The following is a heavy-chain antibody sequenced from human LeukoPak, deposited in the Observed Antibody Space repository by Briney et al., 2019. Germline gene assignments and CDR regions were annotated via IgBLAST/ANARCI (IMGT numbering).Heavy chain of an antibody. CDR1: GFSFSGYA. D-gene: IGHD3-10*01. V-gene: IGHV3-23*01. J-gene: IGHJ3*02. Sequence: GGSLRLSCSASGFSFSGYALSWVRQAPGKGLEWVSSISHNGGSTLYADSMKGRFTISRDNSKSTLYLDVSSLRAEDTAVYYCAKSNGYGLVDIWGQGTMVTVSS. CDR3: AKSNGYGLVDI. CDR2: ISHNGGST.